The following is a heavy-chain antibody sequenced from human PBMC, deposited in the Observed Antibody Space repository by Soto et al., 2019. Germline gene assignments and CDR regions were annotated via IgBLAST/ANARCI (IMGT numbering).Heavy chain of an antibody. D-gene: IGHD6-19*01. CDR2: MSYDGSNK. J-gene: IGHJ4*02. CDR1: GFTFTSYG. Sequence: QVQLVESGGGVVQPGRSLRLSCAASGFTFTSYGMHWVRQAPGKGLEWVAVMSYDGSNKYYADSVKGRFTISRDTSKDTMYLQMNSLRAEDTAVYYCAKQWLDYFDYWGQVTLVTVSS. CDR3: AKQWLDYFDY. V-gene: IGHV3-30*18.